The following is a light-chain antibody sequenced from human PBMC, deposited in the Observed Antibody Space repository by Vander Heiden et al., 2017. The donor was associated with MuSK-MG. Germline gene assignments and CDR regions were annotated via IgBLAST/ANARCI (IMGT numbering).Light chain of an antibody. Sequence: DIEMTQSPSSLSASLGDGVTLTCRASQGISKYLAWFQQTPGSAPKSLIYAVSRLQSGVPSRFSGSGSGTDFTLTISSLQPEDFATYYCRQVDSFPWTFGQGTKVEV. CDR2: AVS. CDR3: RQVDSFPWT. J-gene: IGKJ1*01. CDR1: QGISKY. V-gene: IGKV1-16*01.